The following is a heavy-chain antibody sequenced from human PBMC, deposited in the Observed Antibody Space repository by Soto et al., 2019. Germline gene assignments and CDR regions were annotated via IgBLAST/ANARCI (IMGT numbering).Heavy chain of an antibody. CDR1: GYTFSNYD. CDR2: ISVYNGNT. D-gene: IGHD3-22*01. Sequence: QVQLVQSGAEVKKAGASVKVSCKASGYTFSNYDIRWVRQAPGQGLEWMAWISVYNGNTNYAQKFQDRVTMTTDTSTSTAYMELRSLRSDDTAVYYCAKGGGESVVADSWGQGTLITVSS. CDR3: AKGGGESVVADS. V-gene: IGHV1-18*01. J-gene: IGHJ4*02.